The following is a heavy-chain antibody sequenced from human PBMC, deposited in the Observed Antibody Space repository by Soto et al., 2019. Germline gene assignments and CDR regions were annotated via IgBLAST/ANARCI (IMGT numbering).Heavy chain of an antibody. V-gene: IGHV3-74*01. CDR1: GFSFSGFW. Sequence: QLVESGGGLVQPGGSLRLSCAASGFSFSGFWMHWVRQAPGKGLEWVSRIDFEGTTTTHADSVNGRFSISRDNAKHTVYLQMNSLRADDTAVYYCARGIGGVIVGGLRYWGQGTLVVVSS. CDR2: IDFEGTTT. CDR3: ARGIGGVIVGGLRY. J-gene: IGHJ4*02. D-gene: IGHD3-16*02.